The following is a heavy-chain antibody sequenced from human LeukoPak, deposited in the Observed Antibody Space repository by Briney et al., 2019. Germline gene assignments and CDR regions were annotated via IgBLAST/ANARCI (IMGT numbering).Heavy chain of an antibody. CDR1: GFTFSSYN. V-gene: IGHV3-21*01. D-gene: IGHD3-10*01. CDR3: ARDSGDGSGTYYPYGMDV. J-gene: IGHJ6*02. CDR2: ISRSSIYI. Sequence: GGSLRLSCAASGFTFSSYNMNWVRQAPGKGLEWVSSISRSSIYIYYADSVKGRFTITRDNAENSLSLQMNSLRAEDTAVYYCARDSGDGSGTYYPYGMDVWGQGTTVTVSS.